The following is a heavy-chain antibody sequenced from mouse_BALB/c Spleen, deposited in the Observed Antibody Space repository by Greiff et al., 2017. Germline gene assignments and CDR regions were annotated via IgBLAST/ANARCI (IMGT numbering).Heavy chain of an antibody. V-gene: IGHV2-5-1*01. CDR3: AKKSQYYGSRYFDV. CDR1: GFSLTSYG. J-gene: IGHJ1*01. Sequence: VQVKESGPSLVQPSQSLSITCTVSGFSLTSYGVHWVRQSPGKGLEWLGVIWRGGSTDYNAAFMSRLSITKDNSKSQVFFKMNSLQADDTAIYYCAKKSQYYGSRYFDVWGAGTTVTVSS. D-gene: IGHD1-1*01. CDR2: IWRGGST.